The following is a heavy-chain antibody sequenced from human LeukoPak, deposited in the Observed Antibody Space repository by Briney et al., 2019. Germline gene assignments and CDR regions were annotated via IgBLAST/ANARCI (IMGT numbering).Heavy chain of an antibody. CDR1: GYPISSGYD. V-gene: IGHV4-38-2*02. CDR3: ARDKHYDSSVYFDY. J-gene: IGHJ4*02. CDR2: IHHSGST. Sequence: SETLSLTCAVSGYPISSGYDWGWIRQPPGKGLEWVGSIHHSGSTYYSPSLKSRVTISMDTSKNQFSLKMTSVIAADTAVYYCARDKHYDSSVYFDYWGQGTLVTASS. D-gene: IGHD3-22*01.